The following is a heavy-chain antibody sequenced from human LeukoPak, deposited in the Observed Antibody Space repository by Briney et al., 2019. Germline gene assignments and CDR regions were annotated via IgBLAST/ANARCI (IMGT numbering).Heavy chain of an antibody. J-gene: IGHJ2*01. D-gene: IGHD2-15*01. V-gene: IGHV3-21*01. CDR1: GFTFNSYS. CDR2: ISSSSSYI. CDR3: ARDGLAAATLHWCFDL. Sequence: GGSLRLSCAASGFTFNSYSLHWVRQAPGKGLEWVSSISSSSSYIYYADSVKGRFTISRDNARNSLYLQMNSLRAEDTAVYYCARDGLAAATLHWCFDLWGRGTLVTVSS.